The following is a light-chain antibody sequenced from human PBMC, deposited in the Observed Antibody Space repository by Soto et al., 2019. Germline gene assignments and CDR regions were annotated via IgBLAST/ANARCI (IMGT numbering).Light chain of an antibody. CDR2: GAS. CDR1: QSVSSN. CDR3: QQYNNWPLWT. J-gene: IGKJ1*01. Sequence: EIVMTQSPATLSVSPGERATLSCRASQSVSSNLAWYQQKPGQAPRLLIYGASTRATGIPARFSGSGSGTEFTLTISSLQSEDFAVYYCQQYNNWPLWTVGQGTKVEIK. V-gene: IGKV3-15*01.